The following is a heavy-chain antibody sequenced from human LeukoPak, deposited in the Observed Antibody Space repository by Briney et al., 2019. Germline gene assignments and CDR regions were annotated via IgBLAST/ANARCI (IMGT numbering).Heavy chain of an antibody. CDR1: GYTFTDRY. CDR3: ARGPGTRIVVSNEYFHH. CDR2: MKPNTGGT. D-gene: IGHD3-22*01. Sequence: ASVKVSCTASGYTFTDRYIHWVRQAPGQGLEWMGWMKPNTGGTKYAEKFQGRVTMTRDTSISTAYMELNGLRSDDTAVHYCARGPGTRIVVSNEYFHHWGQGTLVTVSS. J-gene: IGHJ1*01. V-gene: IGHV1-2*02.